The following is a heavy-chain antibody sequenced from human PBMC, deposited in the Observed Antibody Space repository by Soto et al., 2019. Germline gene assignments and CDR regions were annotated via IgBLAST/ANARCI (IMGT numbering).Heavy chain of an antibody. J-gene: IGHJ5*02. CDR3: ARVNYDILTGYLNWFDP. D-gene: IGHD3-9*01. CDR1: GYTFTSYD. V-gene: IGHV1-8*01. CDR2: MNPNSGNT. Sequence: RASVKVSCKASGYTFTSYDINWVRQATGQGLEWMGWMNPNSGNTGYAQKFQGRVTMTRNTSISTAYMELSSLRSEDTAVYYCARVNYDILTGYLNWFDPWGQGTLVTVSS.